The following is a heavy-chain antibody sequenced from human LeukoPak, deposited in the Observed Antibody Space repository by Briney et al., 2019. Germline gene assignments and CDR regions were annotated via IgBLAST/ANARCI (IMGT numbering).Heavy chain of an antibody. CDR3: AIRIGSCSGGYCAY. D-gene: IGHD2-15*01. Sequence: GGSLRLSCAASGFTFSSYAMSWVRQAPGKGLEWVSGMSGSGGITYYADSVKGRFTISRDNSKNTLHLQMNSLRAEDTAVYYCAIRIGSCSGGYCAYWGQGTLVTVSS. CDR2: MSGSGGIT. V-gene: IGHV3-23*01. CDR1: GFTFSSYA. J-gene: IGHJ4*02.